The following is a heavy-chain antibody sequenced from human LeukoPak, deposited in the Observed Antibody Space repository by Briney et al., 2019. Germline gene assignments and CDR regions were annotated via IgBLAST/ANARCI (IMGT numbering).Heavy chain of an antibody. CDR3: ARDFSSSWYGLRYYYYYMDV. D-gene: IGHD6-13*01. Sequence: GASVKVSCKASGYTFTSYAMNWVRQAPGQGLEWRGWINTNTGNPTYAQGFTGRFVFSLDTSVSTAYLQISSLKAEDTAVYYCARDFSSSWYGLRYYYYYMDVWGKGTTVTVSS. J-gene: IGHJ6*03. CDR2: INTNTGNP. CDR1: GYTFTSYA. V-gene: IGHV7-4-1*02.